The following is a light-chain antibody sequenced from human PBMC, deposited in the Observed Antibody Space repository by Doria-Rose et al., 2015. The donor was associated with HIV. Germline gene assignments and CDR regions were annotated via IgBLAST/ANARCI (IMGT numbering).Light chain of an antibody. J-gene: IGKJ3*01. CDR2: WAS. CDR1: QSLLYTSTNY. Sequence: DIQVTQSPESLGMSLGERATLNCKSNQSLLYTSTNYLAWYQQKPGQPPKLLIYWASTRQSGVPARFSGSGSGTDFTLTINSLEAEDVAVYYCQQYYDTPSFGPGTTVDIK. V-gene: IGKV4-1*01. CDR3: QQYYDTPS.